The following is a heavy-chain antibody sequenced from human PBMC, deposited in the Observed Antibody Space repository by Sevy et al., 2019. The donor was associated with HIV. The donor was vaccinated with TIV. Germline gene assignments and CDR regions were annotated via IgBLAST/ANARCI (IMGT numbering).Heavy chain of an antibody. J-gene: IGHJ4*02. V-gene: IGHV3-7*01. Sequence: GGSLRLSCKASGFTLSSFWMQWVRQAPGKGLEWVANIRQDGNEIYYGDSVKGRFTISRDNAKNALYLQMDGLRAEDTGLYYCARRYFDLWGQGTLVTVSS. CDR1: GFTLSSFW. CDR3: ARRYFDL. CDR2: IRQDGNEI.